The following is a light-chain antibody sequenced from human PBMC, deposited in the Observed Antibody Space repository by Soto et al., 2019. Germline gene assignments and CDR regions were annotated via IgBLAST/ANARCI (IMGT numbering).Light chain of an antibody. CDR3: QHYGVSRYT. V-gene: IGKV3-20*01. CDR1: QSVDSSY. Sequence: EIVLTQSPGTLSLSPGEGATLSCRASQSVDSSYLAWYQQMPGQAPRLLIYGASSRAPGIPDRFSGGGSGTDFNLTIARLEPEDFALYYCQHYGVSRYTFCEGTKVEIK. CDR2: GAS. J-gene: IGKJ2*01.